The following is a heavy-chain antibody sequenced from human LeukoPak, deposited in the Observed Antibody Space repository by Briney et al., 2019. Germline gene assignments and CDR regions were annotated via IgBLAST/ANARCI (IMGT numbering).Heavy chain of an antibody. CDR1: GFTFSSYA. V-gene: IGHV3-23*01. D-gene: IGHD1-26*01. J-gene: IGHJ4*02. Sequence: PGGSLRLSCAASGFTFSSYAMSWVRQAPGKGLEWVSAISGSGGSTYYADSVKGRFTISRDNSKNTLYLQMNSLRAEDTAVYYCAKTPYRLWGVGATTIFDYWGQGTLVTVSS. CDR3: AKTPYRLWGVGATTIFDY. CDR2: ISGSGGST.